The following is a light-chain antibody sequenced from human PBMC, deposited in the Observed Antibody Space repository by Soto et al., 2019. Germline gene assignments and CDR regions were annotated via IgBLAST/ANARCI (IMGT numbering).Light chain of an antibody. CDR1: QGISNY. J-gene: IGKJ4*01. CDR3: QKYDSAPLT. V-gene: IGKV1-27*01. Sequence: DIQMTQSPSSLPASVGDRVTITCRASQGISNYLAWYQQKPGKVPKLLIYAASTLQSGVPSRFSGSGSGTDFTLTISILQPEDVASYFCQKYDSAPLTFGGGTRVEIK. CDR2: AAS.